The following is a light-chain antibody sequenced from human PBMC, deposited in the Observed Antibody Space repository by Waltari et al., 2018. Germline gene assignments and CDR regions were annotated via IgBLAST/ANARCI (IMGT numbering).Light chain of an antibody. J-gene: IGKJ1*01. Sequence: AIRMTQSPSSLSASIGDRVTISCRASQGVSTYLAWYQQKPGRAPSLLINPASTFQTGVPSRFRGSGTGTDFTLTITCLQSADFALYFCQQYHDYPWTFGQGTKVEI. CDR1: QGVSTY. V-gene: IGKV1-8*01. CDR3: QQYHDYPWT. CDR2: PAS.